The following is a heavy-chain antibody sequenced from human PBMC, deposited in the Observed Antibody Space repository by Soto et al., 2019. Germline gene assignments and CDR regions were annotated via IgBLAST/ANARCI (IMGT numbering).Heavy chain of an antibody. CDR2: INHSGST. CDR1: GGSFSGYY. CDR3: ASDRRGYSYGSFDY. V-gene: IGHV4-34*01. D-gene: IGHD5-18*01. Sequence: QVQLQQWGAGLLKPSETLSLTCAVYGGSFSGYYWSWIRQPPGKGLEWIGEINHSGSTNYNPSLKSRVTISVDTSKNQYSLKLSSVTAADTAVYDCASDRRGYSYGSFDYWGQGTLVTVSS. J-gene: IGHJ4*02.